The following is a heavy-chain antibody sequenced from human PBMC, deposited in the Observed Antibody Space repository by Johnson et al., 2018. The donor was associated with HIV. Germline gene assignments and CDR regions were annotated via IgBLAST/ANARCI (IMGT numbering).Heavy chain of an antibody. CDR3: ASCGIAAAGSPGDAFDI. V-gene: IGHV3-30*04. CDR1: GFTFSSYA. CDR2: ISYDGSNK. J-gene: IGHJ3*02. Sequence: VQLVESGGGVVQPGRSLRLSCAASGFTFSSYAMHWVRQAPGKGLEWVAVISYDGSNKYYADSVKGRFTISRDNSKNTLYLQMNSLRAEDTAVYYCASCGIAAAGSPGDAFDIWGQGTMVTVSS. D-gene: IGHD6-13*01.